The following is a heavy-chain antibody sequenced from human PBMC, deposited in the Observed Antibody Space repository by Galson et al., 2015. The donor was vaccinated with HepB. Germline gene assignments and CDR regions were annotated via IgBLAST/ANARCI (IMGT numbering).Heavy chain of an antibody. CDR3: ARVRNYSSGLSDFDY. J-gene: IGHJ4*02. V-gene: IGHV1-69*02. CDR2: IIPILGIA. CDR1: GGTFSSYT. Sequence: SVKVSCKASGGTFSSYTISWVRQAPGQGLEWMGRIIPILGIANYAQKFQGRVTIIADKSTSTAYMELSSLRSEDTAVYYCARVRNYSSGLSDFDYWGQGTLVTVSS. D-gene: IGHD6-19*01.